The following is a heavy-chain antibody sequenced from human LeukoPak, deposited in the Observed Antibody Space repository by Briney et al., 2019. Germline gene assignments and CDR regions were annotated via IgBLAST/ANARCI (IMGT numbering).Heavy chain of an antibody. D-gene: IGHD5-18*01. V-gene: IGHV3-53*01. Sequence: GGSLRLSCAASGFTVSSNYMSWVRQAPGKGLEWVSVIYNGGSTYYADSVKGRFTISRDNSKNTLYLQMNSLRAEDTAVYYCARDLRGYSYGFYYYYYGMDVWGQGTTVTVSS. CDR1: GFTVSSNY. CDR2: IYNGGST. J-gene: IGHJ6*02. CDR3: ARDLRGYSYGFYYYYYGMDV.